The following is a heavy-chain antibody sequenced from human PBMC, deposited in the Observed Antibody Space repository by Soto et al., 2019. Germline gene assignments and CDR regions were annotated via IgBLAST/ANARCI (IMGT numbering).Heavy chain of an antibody. D-gene: IGHD4-17*01. CDR3: ERVQSTYGDPWYFDL. V-gene: IGHV3-48*03. CDR1: GFTFSSYE. CDR2: IGTSGSTI. Sequence: GGSLRLSCAASGFTFSSYEMNWVRQAPGKGLECVSYIGTSGSTIYYADSVKGRFTISRDNAKNSLYLQVNSLRAEDTAVYYCERVQSTYGDPWYFDLWGRGTLVTVSS. J-gene: IGHJ2*01.